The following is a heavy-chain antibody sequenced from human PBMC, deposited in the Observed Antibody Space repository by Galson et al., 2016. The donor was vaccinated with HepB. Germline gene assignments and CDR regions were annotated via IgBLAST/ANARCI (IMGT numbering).Heavy chain of an antibody. J-gene: IGHJ4*02. Sequence: SLRLSCAASGFIFSSYAMHWVRQAPGKGLEYVAAISSEGGSTKYADSVKGRFTVSRDNSKNMLYLQLSSLRAEDTALYYCAKDVEGGLYFWGQGTLVTVSS. CDR2: ISSEGGST. D-gene: IGHD3-16*01. CDR1: GFIFSSYA. CDR3: AKDVEGGLYF. V-gene: IGHV3-64D*09.